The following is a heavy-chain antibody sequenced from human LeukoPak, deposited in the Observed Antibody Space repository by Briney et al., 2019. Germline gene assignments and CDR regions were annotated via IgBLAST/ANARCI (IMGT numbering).Heavy chain of an antibody. CDR2: ISSSGSTI. CDR1: GFTFSTFE. V-gene: IGHV3-48*03. J-gene: IGHJ4*02. CDR3: ARVGSTYSSSEFDF. D-gene: IGHD6-13*01. Sequence: GGSVRLSCAASGFTFSTFEMNWVRQAPGKGLEWVSYISSSGSTIYYADSVGGRFTISRDNAQNSLFLQMNSLRAEDTAVYCCARVGSTYSSSEFDFWGQGTLVTVSS.